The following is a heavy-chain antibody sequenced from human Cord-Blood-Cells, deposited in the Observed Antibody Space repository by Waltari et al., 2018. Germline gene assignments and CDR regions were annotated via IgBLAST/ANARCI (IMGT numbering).Heavy chain of an antibody. CDR1: GGSISSSNW. CDR2: NYHSGST. J-gene: IGHJ3*02. V-gene: IGHV4-4*02. Sequence: QVQLQESGPGLVKPSGTLSLTCAVSGGSISSSNWWSWVRQPPGQGPEWIGENYHSGSTNHNPARKSRVTISVDKSKNQFSLKLSSVTAADTAVDDCARGRALWAYSSSWYAFDIWGQGTMVTVSS. D-gene: IGHD6-13*01. CDR3: ARGRALWAYSSSWYAFDI.